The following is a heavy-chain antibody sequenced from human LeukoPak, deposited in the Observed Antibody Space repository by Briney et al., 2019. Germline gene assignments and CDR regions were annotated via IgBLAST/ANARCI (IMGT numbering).Heavy chain of an antibody. J-gene: IGHJ4*02. V-gene: IGHV3-23*01. CDR2: ISGSGGST. CDR1: GFTFSSYA. D-gene: IGHD2-21*02. Sequence: GGSLRLSCAASGFTFSSYAMSWVRQAPGKGLEWVSAISGSGGSTYYADSVKGRFTISRDNSKNTLYLQMNSLRAEDTAVYYCAKPPIVVVTAIHFDYWGQGTLVTVSS. CDR3: AKPPIVVVTAIHFDY.